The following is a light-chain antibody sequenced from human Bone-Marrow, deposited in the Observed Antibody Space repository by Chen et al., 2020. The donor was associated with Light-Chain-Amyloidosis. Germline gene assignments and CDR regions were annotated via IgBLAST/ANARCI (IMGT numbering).Light chain of an antibody. CDR2: GAS. V-gene: IGKV3-20*01. J-gene: IGKJ4*01. CDR1: QSVNNNY. CDR3: QQYGSSPLT. Sequence: EIVLTQSPGTLSLSPGERATLSCRASQSVNNNYLAWYQQKPGQAPRLLIYGASSRATGIPDSFSGSGAGTDFTLTISRLEPEDFAVDYCQQYGSSPLTFGGGTKVEIK.